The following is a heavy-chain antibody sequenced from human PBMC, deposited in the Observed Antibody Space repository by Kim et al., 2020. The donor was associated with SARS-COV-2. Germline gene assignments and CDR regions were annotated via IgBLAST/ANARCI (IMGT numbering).Heavy chain of an antibody. CDR1: GYTFTGYY. CDR2: INPKSGGT. CDR3: ARGGTSSWYYYYYGMDV. D-gene: IGHD6-13*01. V-gene: IGHV1-2*06. J-gene: IGHJ6*02. Sequence: ASVKVSCKASGYTFTGYYMHWVRQAPGQGLEWMGRINPKSGGTNYAQKFQGRVTMTRATSISTAYMELSRLRFDDTAIYYCARGGTSSWYYYYYGMDVWG.